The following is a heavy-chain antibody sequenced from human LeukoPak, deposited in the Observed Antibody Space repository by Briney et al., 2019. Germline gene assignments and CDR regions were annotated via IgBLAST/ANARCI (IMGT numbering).Heavy chain of an antibody. J-gene: IGHJ4*02. Sequence: PSETLSLTCTVSGASMSSYYWTWIRQPPGKGLEWIGYIYSSGNTNSNPSLKSRVTISVDTSKNQFSLNMNSVTAADTAVYYCARGGEAGLPDWGQGTLVTVSS. V-gene: IGHV4-59*01. CDR1: GASMSSYY. CDR2: IYSSGNT. D-gene: IGHD2-21*01. CDR3: ARGGEAGLPD.